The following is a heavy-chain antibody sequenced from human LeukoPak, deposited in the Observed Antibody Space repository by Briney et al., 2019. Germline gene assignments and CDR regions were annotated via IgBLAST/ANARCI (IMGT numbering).Heavy chain of an antibody. CDR3: AKDRRGVGGTLDY. Sequence: GGSLRLSCTASGFTFSSSAMSWVRQAPGKGLEWVSAISGSGAGTYYADSVKGRFTISRDTSKNTLYLQMNSLRAEDTAVYYCAKDRRGVGGTLDYWGQGTLVTVSS. J-gene: IGHJ4*02. D-gene: IGHD3-10*01. V-gene: IGHV3-23*01. CDR1: GFTFSSSA. CDR2: ISGSGAGT.